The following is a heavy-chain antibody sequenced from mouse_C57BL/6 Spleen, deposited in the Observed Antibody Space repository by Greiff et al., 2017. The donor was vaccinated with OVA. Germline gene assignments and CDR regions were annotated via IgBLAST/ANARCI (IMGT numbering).Heavy chain of an antibody. D-gene: IGHD1-1*01. V-gene: IGHV1-69*01. J-gene: IGHJ4*01. CDR3: ARGYGSSLYAMDY. CDR2: IDPSDTYT. CDR1: GYTFTTFW. Sequence: QVQLKQPGAELVMPGASVKLSCKASGYTFTTFWIHWVKQRPGQGLVWIGEIDPSDTYTNYNQKFKGKSTLTVDKSSRTAYMQLSSLTSEDSAVYYCARGYGSSLYAMDYWGQGSSVTVSS.